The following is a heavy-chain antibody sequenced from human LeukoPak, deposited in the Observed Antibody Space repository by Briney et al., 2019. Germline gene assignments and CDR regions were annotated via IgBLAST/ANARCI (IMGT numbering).Heavy chain of an antibody. V-gene: IGHV3-66*01. J-gene: IGHJ4*02. CDR1: GFNFNSHG. CDR3: ARDQLDSRGWLYYFDY. Sequence: GGSLRLSCVASGFNFNSHGMHWVRQAPGKGLEWVSVIYSDGSTYYADSVKGRFTISRDSSKNTLYLQMNSLRAEDTAVYYCARDQLDSRGWLYYFDYWGQGTLVTVSS. CDR2: IYSDGST. D-gene: IGHD6-19*01.